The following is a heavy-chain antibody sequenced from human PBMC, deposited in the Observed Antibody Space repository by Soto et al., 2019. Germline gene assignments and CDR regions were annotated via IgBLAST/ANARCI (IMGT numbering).Heavy chain of an antibody. J-gene: IGHJ4*02. V-gene: IGHV1-24*01. D-gene: IGHD6-19*01. Sequence: ASVKVSCKVSGDTLTELSMHWVRQAPGKGLEWMGGFDPEDGETIYAHKFQGRVTMTEDTSTDTAYMELSSLRSEDTAVYYCATDPAVAPGYWAQGTLVTVSS. CDR1: GDTLTELS. CDR2: FDPEDGET. CDR3: ATDPAVAPGY.